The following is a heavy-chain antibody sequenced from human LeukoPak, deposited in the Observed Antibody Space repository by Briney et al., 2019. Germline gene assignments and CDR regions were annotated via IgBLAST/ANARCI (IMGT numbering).Heavy chain of an antibody. D-gene: IGHD3-22*01. V-gene: IGHV3-7*03. Sequence: GGSLRLSCAASGFTFSGHWMTWVRQAPGKGLEWVANIKEDGSKENYVDSVKGRFTISRDNAKNSLYLQMTSLRAEDTAMYYCATPLDYRDSSGFHQGGDWGQGTLVTVSS. CDR3: ATPLDYRDSSGFHQGGD. CDR1: GFTFSGHW. J-gene: IGHJ4*02. CDR2: IKEDGSKE.